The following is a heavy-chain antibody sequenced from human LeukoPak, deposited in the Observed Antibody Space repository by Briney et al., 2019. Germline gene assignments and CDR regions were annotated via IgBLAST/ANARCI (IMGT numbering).Heavy chain of an antibody. J-gene: IGHJ5*02. D-gene: IGHD2-15*01. CDR2: IYSGGST. Sequence: GGSLRLSCAASVFTVCSNYVSWVPRAPGKGGEGVSVIYSGGSTYYAGSVKGRFTIYKDNSKNTLYLQMNIQRADDTAVYYCARELGYCSGGSCYHIWFDPWGQGTLVTVCS. V-gene: IGHV3-53*01. CDR3: ARELGYCSGGSCYHIWFDP. CDR1: VFTVCSNY.